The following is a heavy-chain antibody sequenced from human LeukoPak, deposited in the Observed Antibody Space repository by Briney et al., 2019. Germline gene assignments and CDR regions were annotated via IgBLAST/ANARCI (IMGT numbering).Heavy chain of an antibody. CDR3: ARFGTGWYYLDY. D-gene: IGHD6-19*01. V-gene: IGHV3-23*01. Sequence: GGTLRLSCAASGFTFSTYGMSWVRQAPGKGLEWVSAISGVGVSTYYADSVKGRFTISRENAKNSLYLQMNSLRADDTAVYYCARFGTGWYYLDYWGQGILVTVSS. CDR2: ISGVGVST. J-gene: IGHJ4*02. CDR1: GFTFSTYG.